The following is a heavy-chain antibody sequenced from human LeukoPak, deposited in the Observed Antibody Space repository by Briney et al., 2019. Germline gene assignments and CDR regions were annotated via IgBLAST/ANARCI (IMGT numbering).Heavy chain of an antibody. D-gene: IGHD3-22*01. V-gene: IGHV4-61*02. CDR2: IYTSGST. CDR1: GGSISSGSYY. J-gene: IGHJ3*02. Sequence: SQTLSLTCTVSGGSISSGSYYWSWIRQPAGKGLEWIGRIYTSGSTNYNPSLKSRVTISVDTSKNQFSLKLSSVTAADTAVYYCARDHDLYYYDSSGYAFDIWGQGTMVTVSS. CDR3: ARDHDLYYYDSSGYAFDI.